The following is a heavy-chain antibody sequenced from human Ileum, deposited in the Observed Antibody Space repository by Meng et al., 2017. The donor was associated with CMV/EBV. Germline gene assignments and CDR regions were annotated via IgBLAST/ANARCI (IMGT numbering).Heavy chain of an antibody. V-gene: IGHV3-74*01. J-gene: IGHJ4*03. CDR1: GFTFSTYW. D-gene: IGHD1-1*01. Sequence: GESLKISCAASGFTFSTYWMHWVRQAPGKGLVWVSRISSDGTDITYADSVRGRITISRDNAKNTLYLQMNSLSADEDTAVYYCARDQTKWGPKTVDYWGQGNPV. CDR2: ISSDGTDI. CDR3: ARDQTKWGPKTVDY.